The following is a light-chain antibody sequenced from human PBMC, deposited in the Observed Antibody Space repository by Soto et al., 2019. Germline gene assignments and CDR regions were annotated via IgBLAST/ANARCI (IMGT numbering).Light chain of an antibody. V-gene: IGKV1-9*01. CDR1: QALSNY. J-gene: IGKJ4*01. Sequence: DIQLTQSPSVLSASVGDTVTITCRASQALSNYLAWYQQKPGKAPDLLIYSASTLQSGVPSRFSSSGSETEFSLTIRALQPEDFATYYCQQLSRYPLTFGGGTKVDI. CDR2: SAS. CDR3: QQLSRYPLT.